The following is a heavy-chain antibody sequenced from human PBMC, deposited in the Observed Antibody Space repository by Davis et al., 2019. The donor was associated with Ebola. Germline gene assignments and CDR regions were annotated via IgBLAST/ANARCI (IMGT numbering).Heavy chain of an antibody. J-gene: IGHJ4*02. CDR2: ISASGDAT. D-gene: IGHD2-21*01. Sequence: GESLKISCAASGFTLSSFAMGWVRQAPGKGLEWVSAISASGDATYYADSVKGRFTISSDHSKNMLSLQMNSLRAEDAAIYYCARGGAGGYWWGAFDYWGQGTLVTVSS. V-gene: IGHV3-23*01. CDR3: ARGGAGGYWWGAFDY. CDR1: GFTLSSFA.